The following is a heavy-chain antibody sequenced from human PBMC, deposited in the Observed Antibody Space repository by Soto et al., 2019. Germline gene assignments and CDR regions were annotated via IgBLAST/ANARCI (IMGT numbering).Heavy chain of an antibody. J-gene: IGHJ5*02. Sequence: SETLSLTCSVSGGSISRYYWSWIRQPPGKGLEWIGYAYYSGDTGYNPSLKSRVTMAVDTSKSQVSLKLSSVTAADTAVYYCARDRSTYGGGGTGEVKENWFDPRGQGALVTVSS. V-gene: IGHV4-59*01. CDR1: GGSISRYY. CDR2: AYYSGDT. D-gene: IGHD2-8*01. CDR3: ARDRSTYGGGGTGEVKENWFDP.